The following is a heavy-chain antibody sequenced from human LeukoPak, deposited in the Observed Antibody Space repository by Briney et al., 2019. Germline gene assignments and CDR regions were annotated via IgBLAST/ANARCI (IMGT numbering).Heavy chain of an antibody. D-gene: IGHD3-10*01. V-gene: IGHV4/OR15-8*02. J-gene: IGHJ3*02. Sequence: PSETLSLTRAVSGGSFSNSLWWSWVRQSPGTGLEWIGEIYHSGDTNYNPSLKSRVTMSIDKSKKQFSLNLRSVTAADRAVYYCVRVNYSASGTFRGFPDIWGQGTMVTVSS. CDR3: VRVNYSASGTFRGFPDI. CDR2: IYHSGDT. CDR1: GGSFSNSLW.